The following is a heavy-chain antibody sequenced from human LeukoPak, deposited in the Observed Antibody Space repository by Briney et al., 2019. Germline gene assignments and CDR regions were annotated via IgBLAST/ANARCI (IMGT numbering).Heavy chain of an antibody. CDR2: IIPILGIA. J-gene: IGHJ4*02. CDR1: GGTFSSYT. V-gene: IGHV1-69*02. CDR3: ARCRGSSKPPDY. D-gene: IGHD1-26*01. Sequence: EASVKVSCTASGGTFSSYTISWVRQAPGQGLEWMGRIIPILGIANYAQKFQGRVTITADKSTSTAYMELSSLRSEDTAVYYCARCRGSSKPPDYWGQGTLVTVSS.